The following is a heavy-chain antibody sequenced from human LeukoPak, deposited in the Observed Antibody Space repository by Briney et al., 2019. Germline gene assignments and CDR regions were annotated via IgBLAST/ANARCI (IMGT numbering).Heavy chain of an antibody. D-gene: IGHD3-10*01. CDR1: GFTFSHSA. Sequence: PGGSLRLSCAASGFTFSHSAMSWVRQAPGKGLEWISTISGSGSDTNYADSVRGRLIISRDNSKNTLFLQMNSLRAEDTAVYYCARDSRGDISNWGQGTLVTVSS. J-gene: IGHJ4*02. V-gene: IGHV3-23*01. CDR2: ISGSGSDT. CDR3: ARDSRGDISN.